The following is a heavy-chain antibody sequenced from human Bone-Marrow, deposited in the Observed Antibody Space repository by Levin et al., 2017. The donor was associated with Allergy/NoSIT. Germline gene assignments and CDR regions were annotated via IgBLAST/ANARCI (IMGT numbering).Heavy chain of an antibody. CDR2: ISYDGSNK. V-gene: IGHV3-30*18. J-gene: IGHJ4*02. CDR1: GFTFSSYA. Sequence: GESLKISCAASGFTFSSYAMHWVRQAPGKGLMWVSLISYDGSNKYYGDSVKGRFTISRDNSKNTLYLQMNSLRTEDTAVYYCAKTHPGSYYFDYWGQGTLVTVSS. CDR3: AKTHPGSYYFDY. D-gene: IGHD3-10*01.